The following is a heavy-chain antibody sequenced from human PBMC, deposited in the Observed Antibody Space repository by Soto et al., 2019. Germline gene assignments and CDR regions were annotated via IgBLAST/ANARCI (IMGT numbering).Heavy chain of an antibody. CDR1: GFTFGDYA. CDR3: TRVTPYYYETSGYPHY. D-gene: IGHD3-22*01. V-gene: IGHV3-49*04. Sequence: PGGSLRLSCTTSGFTFGDYAMSWVRQAPGKGLEWVGFIRSKAYGGTTEYAAPVKGRFTISRDDSNSIAYLQMNSLKTEDTAVYYCTRVTPYYYETSGYPHYWGQGTLVTVSS. J-gene: IGHJ4*02. CDR2: IRSKAYGGTT.